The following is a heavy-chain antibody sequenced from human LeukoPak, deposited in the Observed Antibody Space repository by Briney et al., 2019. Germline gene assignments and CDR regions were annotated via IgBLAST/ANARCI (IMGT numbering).Heavy chain of an antibody. D-gene: IGHD2-2*01. V-gene: IGHV3-74*03. CDR1: GFTFSRFW. CDR2: IEGDGSRS. Sequence: GGSLRLSCAASGFTFSRFWMHWVRQAPGKGLVWVSRIEGDGSRSTYADSVKGRFTISRDNAKNTLYLQMNSLRAEDTAVYYCAREPGYYFDYWGQGTLVTVSS. CDR3: AREPGYYFDY. J-gene: IGHJ4*02.